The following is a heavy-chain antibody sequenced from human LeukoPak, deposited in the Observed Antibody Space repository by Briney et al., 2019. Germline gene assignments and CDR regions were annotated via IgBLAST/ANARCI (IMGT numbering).Heavy chain of an antibody. CDR1: GGSISRGGYY. J-gene: IGHJ3*02. CDR2: IYDNGAT. D-gene: IGHD2-2*01. Sequence: SQTLSFTCTVSGGSISRGGYYWSWIRQRPGEGLEWIGYIYDNGATDYNPSLKGRISMSVDTSKNQFSLKLSSVTAADTAVHYCARGPTSDDAFDIWGQGTMVTVSP. V-gene: IGHV4-31*03. CDR3: ARGPTSDDAFDI.